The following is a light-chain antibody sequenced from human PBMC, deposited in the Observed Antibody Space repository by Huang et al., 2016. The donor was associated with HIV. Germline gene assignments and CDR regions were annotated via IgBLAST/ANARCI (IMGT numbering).Light chain of an antibody. CDR1: QGISSY. Sequence: IQLTQSPSSLSASVGDRVTITCRASQGISSYLAWYQQKPGKAPKLLIYGASTLQSWVPSRFSGCGSGTDFTLTISSLQPEDFATYYCQQLNSYLFTFGGGTKVEIK. V-gene: IGKV1-9*01. CDR2: GAS. CDR3: QQLNSYLFT. J-gene: IGKJ4*01.